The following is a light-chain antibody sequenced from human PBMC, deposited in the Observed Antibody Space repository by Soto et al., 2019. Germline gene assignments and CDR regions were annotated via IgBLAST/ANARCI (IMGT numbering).Light chain of an antibody. V-gene: IGKV3-11*01. CDR3: QQRTTWPPLFA. J-gene: IGKJ3*01. CDR1: QNIGNF. CDR2: DAS. Sequence: EIVLTQSPSNMSLSPGERATLSCRAIQNIGNFLAWYQHKPDQAPRLLIYDASKRATGIPARFSGSGSGTDFTITISSLEPADFAVSYCQQRTTWPPLFAFGPGTRVDIK.